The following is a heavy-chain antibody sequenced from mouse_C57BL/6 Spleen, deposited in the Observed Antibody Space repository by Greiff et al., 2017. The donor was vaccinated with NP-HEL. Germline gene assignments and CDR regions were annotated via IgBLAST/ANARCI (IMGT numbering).Heavy chain of an antibody. Sequence: QVQLQQSGADLARPGASVKMSCKASGYTFTGYPMPWVNQRHGQGLEWIGTINHRTGYTKYNQKFTIKATLTAVKSSSTAYMQLSNLTSEDSTVYYCARYYDYDRAWFAYWGQGTLVTVSA. D-gene: IGHD2-4*01. CDR2: INHRTGYT. CDR1: GYTFTGYP. CDR3: ARYYDYDRAWFAY. V-gene: IGHV1-4*01. J-gene: IGHJ3*01.